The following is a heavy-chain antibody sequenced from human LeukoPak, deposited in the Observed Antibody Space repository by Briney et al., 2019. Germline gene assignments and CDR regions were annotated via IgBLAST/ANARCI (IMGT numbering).Heavy chain of an antibody. CDR2: IRYDGSNK. Sequence: GGSLRLSCAASGFTFSNYGMHWVRQAPGKGLEWVAFIRYDGSNKYYADSVKGRFTISRDNSKNTLYLQMNSLRAEDTAVYYCASDIVVVPAAQLPGVWGKGTTVTVSS. D-gene: IGHD2-2*01. J-gene: IGHJ6*04. V-gene: IGHV3-30*02. CDR3: ASDIVVVPAAQLPGV. CDR1: GFTFSNYG.